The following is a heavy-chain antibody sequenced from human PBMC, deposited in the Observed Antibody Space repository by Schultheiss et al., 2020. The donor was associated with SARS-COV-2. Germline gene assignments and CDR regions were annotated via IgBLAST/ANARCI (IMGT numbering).Heavy chain of an antibody. CDR3: ARDLNYYDSSGLVYYGMDV. CDR2: IWYDGSNK. J-gene: IGHJ6*02. D-gene: IGHD3-22*01. Sequence: GGSLRLSCAASGFTFSSYGMHWVRQAPGKGLEWVAVIWYDGSNKYYADSVKGRFTISRDNSKNTLYLQMNSLRAEDTAVYYCARDLNYYDSSGLVYYGMDVWGQGTTVTVSS. V-gene: IGHV3-33*01. CDR1: GFTFSSYG.